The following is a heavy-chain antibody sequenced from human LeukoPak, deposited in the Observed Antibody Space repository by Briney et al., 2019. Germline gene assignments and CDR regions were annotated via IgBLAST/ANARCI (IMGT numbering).Heavy chain of an antibody. V-gene: IGHV3-23*01. Sequence: GGSLRLSCAASGFTFSSYAMSWVRQAPGKGLEWVSAISGSGGSTYYADSVKGRFTISRDNSKNTLYLQMNSLRAEDTAVYYCARRMIVVGLYYFDYWGQGTLVTVSS. CDR3: ARRMIVVGLYYFDY. J-gene: IGHJ4*02. CDR1: GFTFSSYA. CDR2: ISGSGGST. D-gene: IGHD3-22*01.